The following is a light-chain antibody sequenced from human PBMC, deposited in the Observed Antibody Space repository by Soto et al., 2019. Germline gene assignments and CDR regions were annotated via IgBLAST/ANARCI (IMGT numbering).Light chain of an antibody. Sequence: QSALTQPASVSGSPGQSITISCTGTSSDVGDYKYVSWYQQHPGKAPKLMIYDVSNRPSGVSNRFSGSKSGNTASLTISGLQAEDEADYYCSSYTSSSTLYVFGTGTKATVL. CDR3: SSYTSSSTLYV. CDR1: SSDVGDYKY. V-gene: IGLV2-14*01. J-gene: IGLJ1*01. CDR2: DVS.